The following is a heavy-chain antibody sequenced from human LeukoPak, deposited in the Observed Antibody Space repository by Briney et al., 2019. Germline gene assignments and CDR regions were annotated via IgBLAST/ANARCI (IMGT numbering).Heavy chain of an antibody. D-gene: IGHD1-26*01. CDR1: GFTFSNYG. Sequence: PGGTLRLSCAASGFTFSNYGMSWVRQAPGKGLEWVSAISGSGGSTYYADSVKGRFTIPRDNSKNTLYLQMNSLRAEDTAVYYCAKGGSGADSGSYPPGYYYYYMDVWGKGTTVTISS. V-gene: IGHV3-23*01. CDR2: ISGSGGST. J-gene: IGHJ6*03. CDR3: AKGGSGADSGSYPPGYYYYYMDV.